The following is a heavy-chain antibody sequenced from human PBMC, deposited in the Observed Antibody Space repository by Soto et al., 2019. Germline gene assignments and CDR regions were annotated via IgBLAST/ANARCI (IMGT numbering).Heavy chain of an antibody. J-gene: IGHJ6*02. D-gene: IGHD2-15*01. CDR1: GASIYSYF. CDR2: IYYSGRA. CDR3: AKDRRVAYCSGNTCYGGYYGVDV. V-gene: IGHV4-59*12. Sequence: SETLSLTCTVSGASIYSYFWSWIRQPPGKGLEWIGQIYYSGRATYNPSLKSPVSISVDTSKNEISLRLSSVSAAETAVYYCAKDRRVAYCSGNTCYGGYYGVDVWGPGTTVTVSS.